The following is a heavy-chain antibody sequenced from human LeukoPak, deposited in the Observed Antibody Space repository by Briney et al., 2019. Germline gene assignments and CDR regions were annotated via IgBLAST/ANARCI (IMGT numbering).Heavy chain of an antibody. CDR1: GYTFTGYY. V-gene: IGHV1-2*02. J-gene: IGHJ6*02. CDR3: ARETKDTYGMDV. Sequence: ASVKVSCKASGYTFTGYYMHWVRQAPGQGLEWMGWINPNSGGTNYAQKFQGRVTMTRDTSISTAYMELSRLRSDDTAVYYCARETKDTYGMDVWGQGTTVTVSS. D-gene: IGHD2-15*01. CDR2: INPNSGGT.